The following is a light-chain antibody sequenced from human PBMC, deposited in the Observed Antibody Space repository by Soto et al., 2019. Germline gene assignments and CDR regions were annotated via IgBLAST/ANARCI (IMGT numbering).Light chain of an antibody. J-gene: IGLJ2*01. CDR2: GDS. V-gene: IGLV1-40*01. CDR3: QSYDSSLSGYVV. CDR1: SSNIGANYD. Sequence: QSALIQPASVSGSPGQSISISCTGSSSNIGANYDVHWYQQLPGKAPKLLMYGDSNRPSGVPDRFSGSRSGTSASLVITRLQAEDEAVYYCQSYDSSLSGYVVFGGGTKLTVL.